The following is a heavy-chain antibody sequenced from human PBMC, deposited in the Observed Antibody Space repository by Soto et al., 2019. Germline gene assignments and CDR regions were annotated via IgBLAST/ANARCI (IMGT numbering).Heavy chain of an antibody. Sequence: GSLRLSCAASGFTISNSAATWVRQAPGKGLEWVSTISGSGTTYYADSVKGRFTISRDNSNNTLCLQLHSLRAEDSAVYYCARNGDSSDYRGWFDPWGQGTLVTAPQ. J-gene: IGHJ5*02. V-gene: IGHV3-23*01. CDR1: GFTISNSA. CDR3: ARNGDSSDYRGWFDP. CDR2: ISGSGTT. D-gene: IGHD3-22*01.